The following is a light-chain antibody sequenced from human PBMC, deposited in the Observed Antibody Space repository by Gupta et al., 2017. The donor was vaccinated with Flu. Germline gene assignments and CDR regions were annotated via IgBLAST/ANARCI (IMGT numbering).Light chain of an antibody. Sequence: QSALTQPASVSGSPGQSITISCTGTSSDVGGYNYVSWYQQHPGKAPKLMIYEVSNRPSGVSNRFSGSKSGNTASLTISGLQAEDEADYYCSSYTSSSNPYVFRTGTKVTVL. CDR3: SSYTSSSNPYV. CDR1: SSDVGGYNY. CDR2: EVS. V-gene: IGLV2-14*01. J-gene: IGLJ1*01.